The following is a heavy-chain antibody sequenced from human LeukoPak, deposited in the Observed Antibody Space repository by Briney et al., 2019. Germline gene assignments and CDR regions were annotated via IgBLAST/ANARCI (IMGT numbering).Heavy chain of an antibody. Sequence: SETLSLTCTVSGGSISSSSYYWGWIRQPPGKGLEWIGSIYYSGSTYYNPSLKSRVTISVDTSKNQLSLKLSSVTATDTAVYYCARQRSDYYYGSGSYYNGYYYMDVWGKGTTVTISS. CDR1: GGSISSSSYY. V-gene: IGHV4-39*01. CDR3: ARQRSDYYYGSGSYYNGYYYMDV. D-gene: IGHD3-10*01. CDR2: IYYSGST. J-gene: IGHJ6*03.